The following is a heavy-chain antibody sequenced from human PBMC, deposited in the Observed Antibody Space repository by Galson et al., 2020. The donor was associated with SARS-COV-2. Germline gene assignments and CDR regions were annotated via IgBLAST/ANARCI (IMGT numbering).Heavy chain of an antibody. D-gene: IGHD3-22*01. V-gene: IGHV4-38-2*01. Sequence: SETLSLTCAVSGYSINSDFYWAWIRQPPGKGLEWIGSIHHSGTTYQNPSLKSRVTISLDTSKNQFSLNLISVTAADTAVYYCASPSSSGYYSIWYFDLWGRGTLVTVSS. CDR1: GYSINSDFY. J-gene: IGHJ2*01. CDR2: IHHSGTT. CDR3: ASPSSSGYYSIWYFDL.